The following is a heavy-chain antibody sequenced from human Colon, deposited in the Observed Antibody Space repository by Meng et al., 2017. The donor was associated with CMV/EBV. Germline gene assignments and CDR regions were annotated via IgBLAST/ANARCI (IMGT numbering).Heavy chain of an antibody. D-gene: IGHD2-15*01. J-gene: IGHJ4*02. Sequence: LSSAASGISFTIYWMRWVRQAPGKGLGWVSRIHYGGSSIIYVDSVRGRFTISRDNAKNTVYMQMNSLGPEDTAVYYCTREGPIADFDNWGQGTLVTVSS. CDR3: TREGPIADFDN. CDR2: IHYGGSSI. CDR1: GISFTIYW. V-gene: IGHV3-74*01.